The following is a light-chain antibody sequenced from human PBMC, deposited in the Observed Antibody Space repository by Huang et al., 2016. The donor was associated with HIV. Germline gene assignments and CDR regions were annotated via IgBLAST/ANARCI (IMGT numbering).Light chain of an antibody. J-gene: IGKJ1*01. Sequence: ASQMTQSPSSMSASLGDRVTITCRASQAIRNELGWYQQRTGKAPKLLIYAASDLPSGIPSRFSGSGSGTDFTLTISSLQPEDFATYYCLQDYNYPCTFGQGTKVKI. V-gene: IGKV1-6*01. CDR1: QAIRNE. CDR3: LQDYNYPCT. CDR2: AAS.